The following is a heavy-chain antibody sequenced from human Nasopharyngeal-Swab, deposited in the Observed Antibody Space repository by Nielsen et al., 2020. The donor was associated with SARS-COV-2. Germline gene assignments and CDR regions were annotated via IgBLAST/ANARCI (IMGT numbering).Heavy chain of an antibody. D-gene: IGHD3-10*01. CDR3: ARATRYYGSGSYYKGPKFDY. CDR1: GGSISSGSYY. J-gene: IGHJ4*02. V-gene: IGHV4-61*02. Sequence: SCTVSGGSISSGSYYWRWIRQPAGKGLEWIGRIYTSGSTNYNPSLKSRVTISVDTSKNQFSLKLSSVTAADTAVYYCARATRYYGSGSYYKGPKFDYWGQGTLVTVSS. CDR2: IYTSGST.